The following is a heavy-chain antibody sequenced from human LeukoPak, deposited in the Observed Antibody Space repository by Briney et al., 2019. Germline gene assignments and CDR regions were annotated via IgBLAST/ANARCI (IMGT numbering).Heavy chain of an antibody. Sequence: PSETLSLTCTVSGDSISSNGYYWGWIRQPPGKGLEWIGYTHYSGTTYYNPSLKSGVTMSVDTSKNQFSLKLTSVPASDTAIYYCARQTGPSSTDWFDSWGQGTLVAVSS. CDR3: ARQTGPSSTDWFDS. CDR2: THYSGTT. J-gene: IGHJ5*01. D-gene: IGHD1-1*01. V-gene: IGHV4-39*01. CDR1: GDSISSNGYY.